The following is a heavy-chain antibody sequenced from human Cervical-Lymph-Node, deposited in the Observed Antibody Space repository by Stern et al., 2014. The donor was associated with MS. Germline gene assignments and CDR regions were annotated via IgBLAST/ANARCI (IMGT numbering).Heavy chain of an antibody. J-gene: IGHJ4*02. V-gene: IGHV3-11*01. CDR1: GFTFSDFF. Sequence: VQLVQSGGGLVKPGGSLRLSCAASGFTFSDFFMNWIRQAPGTGPEWISYISGSATTIYYADSVKGRFTITRDNAKNSLFLQLNSLRAEDTAVYYCTRGVSSDYWGQGTLVTVSS. CDR2: ISGSATTI. CDR3: TRGVSSDY. D-gene: IGHD6-6*01.